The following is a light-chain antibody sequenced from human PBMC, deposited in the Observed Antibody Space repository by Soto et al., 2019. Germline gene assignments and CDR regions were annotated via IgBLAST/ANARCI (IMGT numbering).Light chain of an antibody. J-gene: IGLJ1*01. V-gene: IGLV3-1*01. CDR2: QDS. CDR1: KLGDKY. CDR3: QAWDSSTFYV. Sequence: YELTQPPSVSVSPGQTASITCSGDKLGDKYACWYQQKPGQSPVLVIYQDSKRPSGIPERFSGSNSGNTATLTISGTQAMDEADYYCQAWDSSTFYVFGTGTKLTVL.